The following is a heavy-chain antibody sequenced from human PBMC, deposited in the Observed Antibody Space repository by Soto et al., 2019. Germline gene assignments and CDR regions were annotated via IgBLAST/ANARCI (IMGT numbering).Heavy chain of an antibody. CDR2: ISGSGGST. CDR1: GFTFSSYA. Sequence: GGSLRLSCAASGFTFSSYAMSWVRQAPGKGLEWVSAISGSGGSTYYADSVKGRFTISRDNSKNTLYLQMNSLRAEDTAVYYCAKGYSGYSSGWYASYYFDYWGQGTLVTVSS. J-gene: IGHJ4*02. D-gene: IGHD6-19*01. V-gene: IGHV3-23*01. CDR3: AKGYSGYSSGWYASYYFDY.